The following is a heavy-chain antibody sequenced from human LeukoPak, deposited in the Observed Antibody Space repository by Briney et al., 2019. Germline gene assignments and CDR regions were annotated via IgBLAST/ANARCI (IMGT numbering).Heavy chain of an antibody. Sequence: SETLTLTCSVSGGSITNHYWSWIRQPPGKGLEWVGYIYNSGRTNYNPALKSRVTISVETSKNQFSLKLTSVTAADTAVYFCARHDYGSGWYWFDPWGQGTLVTVSS. CDR2: IYNSGRT. D-gene: IGHD6-19*01. CDR1: GGSITNHY. CDR3: ARHDYGSGWYWFDP. V-gene: IGHV4-59*08. J-gene: IGHJ5*02.